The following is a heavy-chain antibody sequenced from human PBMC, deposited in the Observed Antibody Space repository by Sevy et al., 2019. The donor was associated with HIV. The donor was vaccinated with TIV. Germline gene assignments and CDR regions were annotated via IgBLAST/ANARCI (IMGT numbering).Heavy chain of an antibody. CDR3: ARERRVYGDSDHDAFDI. D-gene: IGHD4-17*01. V-gene: IGHV3-30-3*01. Sequence: GGSLRLSCAASGFTFSSYAMHWVRQAPGKGLEWVAVISYDGSNKYYADSVKGRFTISRDNSKNTLYLQMNSLRAEDTAVYYCARERRVYGDSDHDAFDIWGQGTMVTVSS. CDR2: ISYDGSNK. J-gene: IGHJ3*02. CDR1: GFTFSSYA.